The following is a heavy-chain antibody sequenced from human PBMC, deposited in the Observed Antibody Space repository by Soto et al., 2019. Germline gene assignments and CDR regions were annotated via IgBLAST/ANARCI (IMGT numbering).Heavy chain of an antibody. D-gene: IGHD2-15*01. V-gene: IGHV3-48*01. CDR3: ARYIVVGGAGYFAY. CDR1: GFTFSSYS. Sequence: EVQLVESGGGLVQPGGSLRLSCAASGFTFSSYSMNWVRQAPGKGLEWVSYISSSSSTIYYADSVKGRFTISRDNAKNSLYLQMNSLRAEDTAVYYCARYIVVGGAGYFAYWGQGNLVTVSS. CDR2: ISSSSSTI. J-gene: IGHJ4*02.